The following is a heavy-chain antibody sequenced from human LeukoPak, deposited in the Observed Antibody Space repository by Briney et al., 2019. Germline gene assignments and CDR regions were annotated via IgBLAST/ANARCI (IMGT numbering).Heavy chain of an antibody. D-gene: IGHD4-23*01. CDR2: ISSNGGST. CDR3: ARGVVTGPFYSFYGMDV. CDR1: GFTFSSYA. J-gene: IGHJ6*02. V-gene: IGHV3-64D*09. Sequence: PGGSLRLSCSASGFTFSSYAMHWVRQAPGKGLEYVSAISSNGGSTYYADSVKGRFTISRDNSKNTLYLQMSSLRAEDTAVYYCARGVVTGPFYSFYGMDVWGQGTTVTVSS.